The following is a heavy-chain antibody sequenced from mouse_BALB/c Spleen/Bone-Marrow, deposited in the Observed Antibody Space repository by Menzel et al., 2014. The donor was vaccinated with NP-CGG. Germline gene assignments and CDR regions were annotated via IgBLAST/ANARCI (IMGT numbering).Heavy chain of an antibody. V-gene: IGHV4-1*02. CDR1: GFDFSRYW. Sequence: VQLQQSGGGLVQPGGSLKLSCAASGFDFSRYWMSWVRQAPGKGLQWIGEINPESNTINYTPSLKDKFIISRGNAKNTLYLQMSKVRSEDTALYCCARLGYYGWFAYWGQGTLVTVSA. D-gene: IGHD2-3*01. CDR2: INPESNTI. J-gene: IGHJ3*01. CDR3: ARLGYYGWFAY.